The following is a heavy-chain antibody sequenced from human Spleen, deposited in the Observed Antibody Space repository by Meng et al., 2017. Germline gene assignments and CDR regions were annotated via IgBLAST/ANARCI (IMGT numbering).Heavy chain of an antibody. CDR1: GFTLSSYS. Sequence: GESLKISCGASGFTLSSYSINWVRQAPGKGLEWVSSISGTSTYIYYADSVKGRFTISRDNSKNTLYLQMNSLRAEDTAVYYCAREYYYDSSGYVRYYYGMDVWGQGTTVTVSS. CDR2: ISGTSTYI. CDR3: AREYYYDSSGYVRYYYGMDV. J-gene: IGHJ6*02. D-gene: IGHD3-22*01. V-gene: IGHV3-21*01.